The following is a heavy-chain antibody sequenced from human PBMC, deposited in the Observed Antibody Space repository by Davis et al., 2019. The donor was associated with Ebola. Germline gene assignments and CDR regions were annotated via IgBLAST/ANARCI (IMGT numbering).Heavy chain of an antibody. V-gene: IGHV4-59*08. J-gene: IGHJ3*02. CDR1: GGSFSGYY. CDR2: IYYSGST. Sequence: SETLSLTCAVYGGSFSGYYWSWIRQPPGKGLEWIGYIYYSGSTNYNPSLKSRVTISVDTSKNQFSLKLSSVTAADTAVYYCARLLGSYSAFDIWGQGTMVTVSS. D-gene: IGHD1-26*01. CDR3: ARLLGSYSAFDI.